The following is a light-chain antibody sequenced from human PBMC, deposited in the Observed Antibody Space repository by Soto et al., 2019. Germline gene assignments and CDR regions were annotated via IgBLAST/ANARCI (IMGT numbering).Light chain of an antibody. CDR1: SSDVGGYNY. Sequence: QSALTQPASVPGSPGQSITISCTGTSSDVGGYNYVSWYQQHPGKAPKLMIYEVSNRPSGVSNRFSGSKSGNTASLTISGLQAEDEADYYCSSYTSSSTLEGVFGGGTKVTVL. J-gene: IGLJ2*01. CDR3: SSYTSSSTLEGV. V-gene: IGLV2-14*01. CDR2: EVS.